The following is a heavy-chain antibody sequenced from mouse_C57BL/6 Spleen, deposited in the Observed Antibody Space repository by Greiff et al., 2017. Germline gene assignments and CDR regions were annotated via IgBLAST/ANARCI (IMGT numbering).Heavy chain of an antibody. Sequence: EVQLQQSGPELLKPGASVKLSCKASGYTFTDYYMNWVKQSHGKSLEWIGDINPNNGGTSYNQKFKGKATLTVDKSSSTAYMELRSLTSEDSAVYYCARSGNYYYGSYFDYWGQGTTLTVSS. D-gene: IGHD1-1*01. CDR2: INPNNGGT. CDR1: GYTFTDYY. V-gene: IGHV1-26*01. J-gene: IGHJ2*01. CDR3: ARSGNYYYGSYFDY.